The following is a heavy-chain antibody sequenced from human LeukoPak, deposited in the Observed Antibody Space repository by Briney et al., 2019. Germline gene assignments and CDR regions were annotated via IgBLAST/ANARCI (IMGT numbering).Heavy chain of an antibody. CDR2: IYGSGNT. V-gene: IGHV4-59*01. D-gene: IGHD6-19*01. CDR1: GGSISSYY. J-gene: IGHJ4*02. Sequence: SETLSLTCTVSGGSISSYYWSWIRQPPGKGLEWIGHIYGSGNTNYNPSLKSRLTISVDTSKNDFSLQLTPVTAADTAVYYCARGTGWLPDWWGQGTLVTVSS. CDR3: ARGTGWLPDW.